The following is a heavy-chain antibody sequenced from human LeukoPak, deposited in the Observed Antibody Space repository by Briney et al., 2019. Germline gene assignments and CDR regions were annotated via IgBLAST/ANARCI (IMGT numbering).Heavy chain of an antibody. CDR1: GSSISSGGYY. J-gene: IGHJ6*02. CDR2: IYYSGST. D-gene: IGHD3-22*01. CDR3: ARDQKSSNYYDSSGYYFSYYYGMDV. Sequence: SETLSLTCTVSGSSISSGGYYWSWIRQHPGKGLEWIGYIYYSGSTYYNPSLKSRVTISVDTSKNQFSLKLSSVTAADTAVYYCARDQKSSNYYDSSGYYFSYYYGMDVWGQGTTVTVSS. V-gene: IGHV4-31*03.